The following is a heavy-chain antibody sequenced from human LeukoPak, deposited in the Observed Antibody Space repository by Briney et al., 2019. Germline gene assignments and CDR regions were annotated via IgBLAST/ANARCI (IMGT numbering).Heavy chain of an antibody. Sequence: ASVKVSCKASGYTSTSYYMHWVRQAPGQWLEWMGIISPSGGSTSYAQKFQGRVTMTRNTSISTAYMELSSLRSEDTAVYYCARGPKAYYFDSSGYVFDYWGQGTLVTVSS. J-gene: IGHJ4*02. D-gene: IGHD3-22*01. V-gene: IGHV1-46*01. CDR3: ARGPKAYYFDSSGYVFDY. CDR2: ISPSGGST. CDR1: GYTSTSYY.